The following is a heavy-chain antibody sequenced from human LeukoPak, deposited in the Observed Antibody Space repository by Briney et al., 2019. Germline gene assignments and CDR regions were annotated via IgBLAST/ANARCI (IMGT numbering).Heavy chain of an antibody. D-gene: IGHD5-18*01. CDR3: ARAIVHTAMDPPSDYYYYGMDV. CDR2: INPNSGGT. V-gene: IGHV1-2*02. Sequence: ASVKVSCKASGYTFTGYYMHWVRQAPGQGLEWMGWINPNSGGTNYAQKFQGRVTMTRDTSISTAYMEVSRLRSDDTAVYYCARAIVHTAMDPPSDYYYYGMDVWGQGTTVTVSS. J-gene: IGHJ6*02. CDR1: GYTFTGYY.